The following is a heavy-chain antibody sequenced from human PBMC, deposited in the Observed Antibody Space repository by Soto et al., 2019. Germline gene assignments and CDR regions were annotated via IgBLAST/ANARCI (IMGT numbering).Heavy chain of an antibody. D-gene: IGHD3-3*01. CDR1: GFSLTTSGVG. J-gene: IGHJ4*02. V-gene: IGHV2-5*02. CDR3: AHRILRTVFGLVTTTAIYFDF. CDR2: IYWDDDK. Sequence: QITLNESGPTVVKPAETLTLTCTFSGFSLTTSGVGVGWIRQSPGKAPEWLALIYWDDDKRYSASLKSRLTITQDTSKKQVVLTMASVDPADTATYYCAHRILRTVFGLVTTTAIYFDFWGQGTPVVVSS.